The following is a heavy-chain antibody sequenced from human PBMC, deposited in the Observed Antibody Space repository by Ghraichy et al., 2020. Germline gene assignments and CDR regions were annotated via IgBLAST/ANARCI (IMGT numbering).Heavy chain of an antibody. CDR2: IDYDSDK. V-gene: IGHV2-70*01. J-gene: IGHJ3*02. CDR3: ARMQLSIFGDSGYDGFDI. D-gene: IGHD3-3*01. Sequence: SGPTLVKPTETLTLTCTFSGFSLNTRGMCLSWIRQPPGGALEWLALIDYDSDKHYNTSLRTRLTISEDTSKNQVILTMTDMDPVDTATYYCARMQLSIFGDSGYDGFDIWGQGTLVTVSS. CDR1: GFSLNTRGMC.